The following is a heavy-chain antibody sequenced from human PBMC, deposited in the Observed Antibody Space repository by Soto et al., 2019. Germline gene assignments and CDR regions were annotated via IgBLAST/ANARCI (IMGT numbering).Heavy chain of an antibody. CDR2: IIWNSEAI. Sequence: GWSLRLSCRASGFRFDDYAMHWVRQAPGKGLEWVAGIIWNSEAIDYAESVRGRFTISRDNAENSVFLQMDSLSPEDTALYYCTRDGQGIATSGTPIIGSWGQGTPVTVSS. V-gene: IGHV3-9*01. CDR3: TRDGQGIATSGTPIIGS. J-gene: IGHJ4*02. CDR1: GFRFDDYA. D-gene: IGHD6-13*01.